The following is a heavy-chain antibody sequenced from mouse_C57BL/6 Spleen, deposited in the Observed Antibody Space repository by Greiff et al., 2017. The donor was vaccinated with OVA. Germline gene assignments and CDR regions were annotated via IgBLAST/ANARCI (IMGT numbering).Heavy chain of an antibody. CDR1: GYAFSSSW. J-gene: IGHJ4*01. V-gene: IGHV1-82*01. D-gene: IGHD2-1*01. CDR2: IYPGDGDT. CDR3: ARSYGNSFGAMDY. Sequence: VQLQQSGPELVKPGASVKISCKASGYAFSSSWMNWVKQRPGQGLEWIGRIYPGDGDTNYNGKFKGKATLTADTSSSTAYMQLSSLTSEDSAVYVGARSYGNSFGAMDYWGQGTSVTVSS.